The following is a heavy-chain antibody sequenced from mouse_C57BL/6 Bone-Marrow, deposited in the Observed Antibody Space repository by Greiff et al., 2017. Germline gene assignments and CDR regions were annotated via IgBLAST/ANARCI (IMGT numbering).Heavy chain of an antibody. CDR3: SSFDGNYFDF. CDR1: GFNIKDDY. Sequence: VQLQQSGAELVRPGASVKLSCTASGFNIKDDYIHWVKQRPEQGLEWIGWIDPELGDTEYASKFQGKDTIKSDTSSNTAYLQLSSLTSEDTAVYYCSSFDGNYFDFWGQGTPLTVAS. J-gene: IGHJ2*01. CDR2: IDPELGDT. D-gene: IGHD2-3*01. V-gene: IGHV14-4*01.